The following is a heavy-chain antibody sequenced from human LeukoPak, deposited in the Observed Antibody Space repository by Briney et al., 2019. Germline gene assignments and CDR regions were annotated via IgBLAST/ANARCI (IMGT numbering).Heavy chain of an antibody. CDR3: ARVAVDLDCSGDTCSSVFKSFDA. Sequence: ASVRVCCKASGYMFTSYAISWVRRAPGQGLEWMGGFRAYNGNTKYSQKFQARVTMTTDTSKSTAYMELRSLRSDDTAVYYCARVAVDLDCSGDTCSSVFKSFDAWGQGTLVTVSS. V-gene: IGHV1-18*01. CDR2: FRAYNGNT. D-gene: IGHD2-15*01. J-gene: IGHJ5*02. CDR1: GYMFTSYA.